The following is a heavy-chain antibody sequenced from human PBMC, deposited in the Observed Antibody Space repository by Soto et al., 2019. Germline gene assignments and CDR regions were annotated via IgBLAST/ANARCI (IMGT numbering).Heavy chain of an antibody. CDR2: ISSRADTI. D-gene: IGHD3-22*01. CDR1: GFSFRSYE. J-gene: IGHJ3*02. Sequence: VGSLRLFCAVSGFSFRSYEMSWVRQAPGKGLEWISYISSRADTIYYADSVKGRFTISSDNAQNSLYLQTNSLRAEDTGVYYCARDDDSSFLARAFDIWGQRTMVTVSS. V-gene: IGHV3-48*03. CDR3: ARDDDSSFLARAFDI.